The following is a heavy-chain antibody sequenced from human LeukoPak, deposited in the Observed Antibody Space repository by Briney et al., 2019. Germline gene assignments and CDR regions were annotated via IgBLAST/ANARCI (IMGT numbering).Heavy chain of an antibody. CDR2: IIPIFGTA. V-gene: IGHV1-69*13. Sequence: SVKVSCKASGGTFSSYAISWVRQAPGQGLEWMGGIIPIFGTANYAQKFQGRVTITAGESTSTAYMELSSLRSEDTAVYYCARVRDSSGYYTSPLDWGQGTLVTVSS. CDR1: GGTFSSYA. D-gene: IGHD3-22*01. J-gene: IGHJ4*02. CDR3: ARVRDSSGYYTSPLD.